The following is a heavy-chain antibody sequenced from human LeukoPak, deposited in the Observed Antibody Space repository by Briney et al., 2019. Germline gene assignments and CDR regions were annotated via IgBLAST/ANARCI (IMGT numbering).Heavy chain of an antibody. D-gene: IGHD3-10*01. CDR3: ARRGKVRGYYGSESSYYFDF. CDR1: GYSFISYW. V-gene: IGHV5-51*01. J-gene: IGHJ4*02. CDR2: IYPDDSDT. Sequence: GESLKISCEGAGYSFISYWIAWVRQMPGKGLEWMGIIYPDDSDTIYSPSFQGQVTISADKSISTAYLQWSSLKASDTAIYYCARRGKVRGYYGSESSYYFDFWGQGTLVTVSS.